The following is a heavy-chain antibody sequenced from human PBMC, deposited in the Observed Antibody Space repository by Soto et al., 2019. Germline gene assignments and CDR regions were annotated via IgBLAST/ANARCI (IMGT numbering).Heavy chain of an antibody. D-gene: IGHD3-16*01. CDR3: ARLPRDCNKTICSYADH. CDR2: MYPGDSDT. V-gene: IGHV5-51*01. CDR1: GYDFNTNW. Sequence: GESLKISCRGSGYDFNTNWFGWVRQLPGKGLEWVGIMYPGDSDTRYNPSLQGHVTLSADVTVSTAFLQWRSLKTSDTGMYFCARLPRDCNKTICSYADHWGHGTQVTVSS. J-gene: IGHJ4*01.